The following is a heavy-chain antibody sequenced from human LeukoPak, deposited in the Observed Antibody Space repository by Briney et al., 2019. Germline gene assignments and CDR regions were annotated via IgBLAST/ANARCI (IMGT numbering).Heavy chain of an antibody. J-gene: IGHJ6*02. CDR3: ARVLSAIRRYYYYGMDV. Sequence: SETLSLTCAVYGGSFSGYYWSWIRQPPGKGLEWIGEIEHSGSTNYNPSLKSRVTISVDTSKNQFSLKLSSVTAADTAVYYCARVLSAIRRYYYYGMDVWGQGTTVTVSS. CDR1: GGSFSGYY. V-gene: IGHV4-34*01. CDR2: IEHSGST. D-gene: IGHD3-10*01.